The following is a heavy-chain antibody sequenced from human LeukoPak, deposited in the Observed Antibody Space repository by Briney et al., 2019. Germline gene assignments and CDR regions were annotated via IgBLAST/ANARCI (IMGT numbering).Heavy chain of an antibody. CDR1: GFTFNTYS. CDR2: VSSSSRTI. CDR3: ARDLGLYDYGGNIDF. Sequence: GGSLRLSCTASGFTFNTYSMNWARQAPGKGLEWVSYVSSSSRTIYYADSVKGRFTISRDNAKNSLYLQMNSLRAEDTAVYYCARDLGLYDYGGNIDFWGQGTLVTVSS. V-gene: IGHV3-48*04. J-gene: IGHJ4*02. D-gene: IGHD4-23*01.